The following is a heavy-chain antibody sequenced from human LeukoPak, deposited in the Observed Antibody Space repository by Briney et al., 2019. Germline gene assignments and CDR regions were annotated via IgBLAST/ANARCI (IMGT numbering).Heavy chain of an antibody. V-gene: IGHV1-18*04. J-gene: IGHJ3*01. CDR3: AREYYDTSGRKYAFNL. D-gene: IGHD3-22*01. CDR1: GDTLANYG. Sequence: GASVKVSCKAPGDTLANYGITWVRQAPGQGLEWMGWNTGYSGNTNYAQHFQGRVTMTTERSTSTAYLELRSLRSDDTAVYYCAREYYDTSGRKYAFNLWGQGTKVTASS. CDR2: NTGYSGNT.